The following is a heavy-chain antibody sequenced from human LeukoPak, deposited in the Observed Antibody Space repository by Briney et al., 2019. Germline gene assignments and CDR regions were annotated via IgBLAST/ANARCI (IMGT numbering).Heavy chain of an antibody. V-gene: IGHV3-48*03. D-gene: IGHD3-10*01. J-gene: IGHJ4*02. CDR2: ISSSGSTK. CDR3: ARASITMVRGELVYYFDF. Sequence: GGSLRLSCAASGFPFSTYEMNWVRQAPGKGLEWVSYISSSGSTKYYADSVKGRFTISRDNAKNSLYLQMNSLRAEDTAVYYCARASITMVRGELVYYFDFWGQGTLVTVSS. CDR1: GFPFSTYE.